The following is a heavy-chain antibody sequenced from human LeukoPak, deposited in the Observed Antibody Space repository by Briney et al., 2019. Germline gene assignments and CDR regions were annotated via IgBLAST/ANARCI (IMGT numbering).Heavy chain of an antibody. CDR3: ARGEGMVPYYYYMDV. V-gene: IGHV1-69*05. Sequence: SVKVSCKASGGTFSSYAISWVRQAPGQGLEWMGRIIPIFGTANYAQKFQGRVTITTDESTSTAYMELSSLGSEDTAVYYCARGEGMVPYYYYMDVWGKGTTVTVSS. CDR1: GGTFSSYA. D-gene: IGHD4/OR15-4a*01. CDR2: IIPIFGTA. J-gene: IGHJ6*03.